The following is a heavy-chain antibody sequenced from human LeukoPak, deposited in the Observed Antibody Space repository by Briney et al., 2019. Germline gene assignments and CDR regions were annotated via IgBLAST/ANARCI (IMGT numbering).Heavy chain of an antibody. V-gene: IGHV3-74*01. Sequence: PGGSLRLSCAASGFTFSSYWMHWVRQAPGKGLVWVSRINSDGSSTSYADSVKGRFTISRDNAKNTLYLQMNSLRAEDTAVYYCAGTYYYDAFDIWGQGTMVTVSS. CDR1: GFTFSSYW. D-gene: IGHD3-10*01. J-gene: IGHJ3*02. CDR2: INSDGSST. CDR3: AGTYYYDAFDI.